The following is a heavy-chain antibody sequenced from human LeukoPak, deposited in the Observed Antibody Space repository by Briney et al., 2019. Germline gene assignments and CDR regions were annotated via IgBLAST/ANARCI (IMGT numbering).Heavy chain of an antibody. J-gene: IGHJ4*02. D-gene: IGHD5-12*01. CDR2: IKQDGSEK. Sequence: ETLSLTCTVSGYSISSGYDWGWIRQPPGKGLEWVANIKQDGSEKYYVDSVKGRFTISRDNAKNSLYLQMNSLRAEDTAVYYCVSGYERWGQGTLVTVSS. V-gene: IGHV3-7*01. CDR3: VSGYER. CDR1: GYSISSGY.